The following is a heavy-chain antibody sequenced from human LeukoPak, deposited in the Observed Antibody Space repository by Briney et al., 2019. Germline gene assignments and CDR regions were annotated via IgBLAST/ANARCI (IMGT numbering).Heavy chain of an antibody. Sequence: GGSLRLSCAASGFTFSTYGMHWVRQAPDKGLEWVAFIRFAVSNEYYADSVKGRFTISRDNSKNTLYLQMNSLRAEDTAVYYCAKEPPVSFYYSYYMDVWGKGTTVTISS. D-gene: IGHD4-11*01. CDR2: IRFAVSNE. V-gene: IGHV3-30*02. CDR1: GFTFSTYG. J-gene: IGHJ6*03. CDR3: AKEPPVSFYYSYYMDV.